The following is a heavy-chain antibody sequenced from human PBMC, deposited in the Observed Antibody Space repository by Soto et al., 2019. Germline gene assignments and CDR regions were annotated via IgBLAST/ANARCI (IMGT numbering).Heavy chain of an antibody. V-gene: IGHV3-74*01. Sequence: EVQLVESGGGLVQPGGSLRLSCAASGFTFSSYWMHWVRQAPVKGLVWVSRINSDGSSTSYADSVKGRFTISRDNAKNTLYLQMNSLRAEDTAVYYCAREGQVTVAYFDYWGQGTLVTVSS. J-gene: IGHJ4*02. CDR2: INSDGSST. CDR3: AREGQVTVAYFDY. CDR1: GFTFSSYW. D-gene: IGHD4-17*01.